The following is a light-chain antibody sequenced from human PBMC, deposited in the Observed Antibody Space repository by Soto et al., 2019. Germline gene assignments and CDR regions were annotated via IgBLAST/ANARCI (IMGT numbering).Light chain of an antibody. CDR1: QSVSSIY. V-gene: IGKV3-20*01. CDR3: QQCDRSSCT. Sequence: EIVLTQSPGTLSLSPGERATLSCRASQSVSSIYLAWYQQKPGQPPRLLIYGASSRATGIPDRFSGSGSGTDFTLAISRLEPGDFAVYYCQQCDRSSCTFGQGTKLEIK. CDR2: GAS. J-gene: IGKJ2*02.